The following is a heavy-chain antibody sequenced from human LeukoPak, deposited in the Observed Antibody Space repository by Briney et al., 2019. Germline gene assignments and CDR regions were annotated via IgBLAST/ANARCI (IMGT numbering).Heavy chain of an antibody. CDR1: GYTFTGYY. Sequence: ASVKVSCKASGYTFTGYYMHWVRQAPGQGLEWMGWINPNSGGTNYAQKFQGRVTMTRDTSISTAYMELSRLRSDDTAVYYCAREQPGVAARPDWYYFDYWGQGTLVTVSS. CDR2: INPNSGGT. D-gene: IGHD6-6*01. V-gene: IGHV1-2*02. CDR3: AREQPGVAARPDWYYFDY. J-gene: IGHJ4*02.